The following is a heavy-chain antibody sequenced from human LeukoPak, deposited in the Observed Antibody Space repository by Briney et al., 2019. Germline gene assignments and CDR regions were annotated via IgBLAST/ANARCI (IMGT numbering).Heavy chain of an antibody. J-gene: IGHJ4*02. CDR2: IYHSGST. CDR1: GGSISSGGYS. Sequence: SETLSLTCAVSGGSISSGGYSWSWIRQPPGKGLEWIGYIYHSGSTYYNPSLKSRVTISVDRSKNQFSLKLSSVTAADTAVYYCARESTMVRGGIDWGQETLVTVSS. CDR3: ARESTMVRGGID. V-gene: IGHV4-30-2*01. D-gene: IGHD3-10*01.